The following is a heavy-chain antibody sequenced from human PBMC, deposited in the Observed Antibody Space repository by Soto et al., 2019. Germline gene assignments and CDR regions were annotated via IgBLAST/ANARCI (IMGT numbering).Heavy chain of an antibody. CDR3: ACREYSDGYYFYN. CDR2: IYSGGST. CDR1: GFTLSSNY. Sequence: GGSLRLSCAASGFTLSSNYMSWVRQAPGKGLERVSVIYSGGSTYYADSVKGRFTISRDTSKNTLYLQMNSLRAEDTAVYYCACREYSDGYYFYNCTQGTLITVSS. J-gene: IGHJ4*02. D-gene: IGHD5-18*01. V-gene: IGHV3-53*01.